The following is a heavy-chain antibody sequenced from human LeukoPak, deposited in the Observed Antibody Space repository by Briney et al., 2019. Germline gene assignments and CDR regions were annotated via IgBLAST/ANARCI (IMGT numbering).Heavy chain of an antibody. D-gene: IGHD6-6*01. Sequence: SETLSLTCTVSGGSISSSSYYWGWIRQPPGKGLEWTGNIYYSGSTYYNPSLKSRVTISVDTSKNQFSLKLSSVTAADTAVYYCARLGPVDKIAARPHVDYWGQGTLVTVSS. CDR2: IYYSGST. CDR3: ARLGPVDKIAARPHVDY. CDR1: GGSISSSSYY. V-gene: IGHV4-39*01. J-gene: IGHJ4*02.